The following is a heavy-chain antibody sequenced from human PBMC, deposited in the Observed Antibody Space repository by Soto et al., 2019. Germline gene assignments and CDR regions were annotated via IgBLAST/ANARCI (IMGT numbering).Heavy chain of an antibody. CDR2: MNPNSGNT. CDR1: GYTFTSYD. CDR3: AREGDFWSGYYGYMDV. J-gene: IGHJ6*03. Sequence: QVQLVQFGAEVKKPGASVKVSCKASGYTFTSYDINWVRQATGQGLEWMGWMNPNSGNTGYAQKFQGRVTMTRNTSISTAYMELSSLRSEDTAVYYCAREGDFWSGYYGYMDVWGKGTTVTVSS. D-gene: IGHD3-3*01. V-gene: IGHV1-8*01.